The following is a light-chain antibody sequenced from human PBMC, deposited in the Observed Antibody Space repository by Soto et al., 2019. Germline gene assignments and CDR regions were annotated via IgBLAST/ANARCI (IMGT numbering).Light chain of an antibody. CDR1: QSVSSD. CDR2: GAS. Sequence: ELVMTQSPATLSVSPGERATIYCRASQSVSSDLDWYHQKPGQAPRLLIYGASTRATGIPERFSGSGSGTDFTLTISRLEPEDFAVYYCQQYGSSITFGQGTRLEIK. V-gene: IGKV3-20*01. J-gene: IGKJ5*01. CDR3: QQYGSSIT.